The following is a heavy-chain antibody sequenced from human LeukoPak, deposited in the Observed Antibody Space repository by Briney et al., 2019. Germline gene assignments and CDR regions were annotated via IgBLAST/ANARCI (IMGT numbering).Heavy chain of an antibody. CDR3: ARRPLPVDAFDI. D-gene: IGHD1-14*01. Sequence: KPSETLSLTCTVSGGSISSSSYYWGWIRQPPGKGLEWIGSIYYSGSTYYNPSLKSRVTISVDTSKNQFSLKLSSVTVADTAVYYCARRPLPVDAFDIWGQGTMVTVSS. CDR2: IYYSGST. V-gene: IGHV4-39*01. CDR1: GGSISSSSYY. J-gene: IGHJ3*02.